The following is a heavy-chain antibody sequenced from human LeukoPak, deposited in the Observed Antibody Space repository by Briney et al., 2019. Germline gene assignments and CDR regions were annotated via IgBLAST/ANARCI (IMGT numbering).Heavy chain of an antibody. D-gene: IGHD2-15*01. CDR3: ARAGAIGYCSGGSCYGDY. CDR1: GYTFTGYY. Sequence: ASVKVSCKASGYTFTGYYMHWVRHAPGQGLEWVGRINPNSGGTNYAQKFQGRVTMTRDTSISTAYMELSRLRSDDTAVYYCARAGAIGYCSGGSCYGDYWGQGTLVTVSS. J-gene: IGHJ4*02. V-gene: IGHV1-2*06. CDR2: INPNSGGT.